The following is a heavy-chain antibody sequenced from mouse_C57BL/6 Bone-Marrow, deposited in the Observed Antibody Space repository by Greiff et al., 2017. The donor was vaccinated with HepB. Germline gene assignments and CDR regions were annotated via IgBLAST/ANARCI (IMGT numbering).Heavy chain of an antibody. CDR1: GYTFTDYY. CDR3: ARRDTTVDYYAMDY. J-gene: IGHJ4*01. D-gene: IGHD1-1*01. V-gene: IGHV1-76*01. CDR2: IYPGSGNT. Sequence: VQLQQSGAELVRPGASVKLSCKASGYTFTDYYINWVKQRPGQGLEWIARIYPGSGNTYYNEKFKGKATLTAEKSSSTAYMQLSSLTSEDSAVYFCARRDTTVDYYAMDYWGQGTSVTVSS.